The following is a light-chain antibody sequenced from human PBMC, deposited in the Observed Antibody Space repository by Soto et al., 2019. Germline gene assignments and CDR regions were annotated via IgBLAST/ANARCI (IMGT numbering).Light chain of an antibody. J-gene: IGKJ2*01. CDR2: KAS. CDR1: QSISSW. CDR3: QQYYSYFSMYT. V-gene: IGKV1-5*03. Sequence: DIQMTQSPSTLSASVGDRVTITCRASQSISSWLAWYQQKPGKAPKLLIYKASSLESGVPSRFSGSGSGTEFTLTISSLQPDDFATYYCQQYYSYFSMYTFGQGTKLEIK.